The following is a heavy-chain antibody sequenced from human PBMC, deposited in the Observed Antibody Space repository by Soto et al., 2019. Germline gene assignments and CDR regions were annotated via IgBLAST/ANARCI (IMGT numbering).Heavy chain of an antibody. CDR3: AREPRDRDAFSV. Sequence: QVQLVQSGAEVKKTGSSVKVSCKASGGNFNNYAISWVRQAPAQGLQWMGGIIPIIDTTHYAQKLQGRVTISADRGRTTVYMELTGLTSDDSATYFCAREPRDRDAFSVWGQGTVVTVSS. J-gene: IGHJ3*01. D-gene: IGHD2-21*01. CDR2: IIPIIDTT. CDR1: GGNFNNYA. V-gene: IGHV1-69*06.